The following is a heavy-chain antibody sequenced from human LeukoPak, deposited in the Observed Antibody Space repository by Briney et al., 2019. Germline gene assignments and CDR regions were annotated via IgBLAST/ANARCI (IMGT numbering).Heavy chain of an antibody. CDR1: GYTFTGYY. CDR2: INPNSGGT. J-gene: IGHJ4*02. CDR3: ARVTGADIVVVPAAILQY. V-gene: IGHV1-2*02. D-gene: IGHD2-2*01. Sequence: ASVNVSCKASGYTFTGYYMHWVRQAPGQGLEWMGWINPNSGGTNYAQKFQGRVTMTRDTSISTAYMELSRLRSDDTAVYYCARVTGADIVVVPAAILQYWGQGTLVTVSS.